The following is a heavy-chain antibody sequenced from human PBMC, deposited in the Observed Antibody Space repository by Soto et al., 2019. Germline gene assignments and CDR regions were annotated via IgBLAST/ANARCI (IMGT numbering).Heavy chain of an antibody. CDR1: GYTFTNYA. V-gene: IGHV1-3*01. CDR2: ISAGNGDT. Sequence: ASVKVSCKASGYTFTNYAMHWVRQAPGQRLEWMGWISAGNGDTKSSQRFQGRVTITRDTSASTAYMELSSLRSEDTAVYYCARGDYYDSSGPFSDAFDIWGQGTMVTVSS. D-gene: IGHD3-22*01. CDR3: ARGDYYDSSGPFSDAFDI. J-gene: IGHJ3*02.